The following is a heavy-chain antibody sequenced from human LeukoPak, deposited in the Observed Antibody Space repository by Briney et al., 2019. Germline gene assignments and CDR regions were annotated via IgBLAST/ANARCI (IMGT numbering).Heavy chain of an antibody. CDR2: IDTYGTGT. V-gene: IGHV3-74*01. J-gene: IGHJ3*02. Sequence: GGSLRLSCAASGFTFSSYWMHWVRQDPGKGLLWVSRIDTYGTGTDYADSVKGRFIISRDNAKNTLSLQMNSLRAEDTAVYYCAKIQGWFNAAFHIGGQGTMVTVSS. D-gene: IGHD6-19*01. CDR3: AKIQGWFNAAFHI. CDR1: GFTFSSYW.